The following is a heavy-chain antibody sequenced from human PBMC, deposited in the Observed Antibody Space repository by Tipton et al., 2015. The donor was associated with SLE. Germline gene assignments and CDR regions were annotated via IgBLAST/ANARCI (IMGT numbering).Heavy chain of an antibody. Sequence: SLRLSCAASGFTFSSYGMHWVRQAPGKGLEGVAFIRYDGSNKYYADSVKGRFTISRDNAKNSLYLQMNSLRAEDTAVYYCAKNLGYSLPYYFDYWGQGTLVTVSS. J-gene: IGHJ4*02. CDR1: GFTFSSYG. CDR3: AKNLGYSLPYYFDY. CDR2: IRYDGSNK. V-gene: IGHV3-30*02. D-gene: IGHD5-18*01.